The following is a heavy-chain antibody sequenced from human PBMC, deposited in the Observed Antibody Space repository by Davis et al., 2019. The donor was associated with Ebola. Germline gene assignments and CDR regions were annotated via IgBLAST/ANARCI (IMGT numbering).Heavy chain of an antibody. Sequence: AASVKVSCKASGYTFTNYPIHWVRQAPGQRLEWMGWINAGNGNTKYSQKFQGRVTITRDTSASTAYMELSSLRSEDTAVYYCATRTVTTSGYYGMDVWGKGTTVTVSS. CDR2: INAGNGNT. J-gene: IGHJ6*04. CDR3: ATRTVTTSGYYGMDV. CDR1: GYTFTNYP. D-gene: IGHD4-11*01. V-gene: IGHV1-3*01.